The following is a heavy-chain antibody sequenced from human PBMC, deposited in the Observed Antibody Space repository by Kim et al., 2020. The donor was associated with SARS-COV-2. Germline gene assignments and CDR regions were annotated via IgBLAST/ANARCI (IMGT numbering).Heavy chain of an antibody. V-gene: IGHV3-23*01. D-gene: IGHD2-2*01. CDR1: GFTFSSYA. CDR3: AKGIVVVPAAIPWGHSSSSYFDY. CDR2: ISGSGGST. Sequence: GGSLRLSCAASGFTFSSYAMSWVRQAPGKGLEWVSAISGSGGSTYYADSVKGRFTISRDNSKNTLYLQMNSLRAEDTAVYYCAKGIVVVPAAIPWGHSSSSYFDYWGQGTLVTVSS. J-gene: IGHJ4*02.